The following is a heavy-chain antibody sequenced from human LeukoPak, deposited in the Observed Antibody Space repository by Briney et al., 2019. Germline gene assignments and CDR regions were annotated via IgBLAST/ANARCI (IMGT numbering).Heavy chain of an antibody. V-gene: IGHV4-4*02. D-gene: IGHD3-10*01. CDR3: ASLYYYGSGSYAFDI. J-gene: IGHJ3*02. Sequence: SGTLSLTRAVSGGSISSSNWWSWVRQPPGKGLEWIGEIYHGGSTNYNPSLKSRVTISVDKSKNQFSLKLSSVTAADTAVYYCASLYYYGSGSYAFDIWGQGTMVTVSS. CDR1: GGSISSSNW. CDR2: IYHGGST.